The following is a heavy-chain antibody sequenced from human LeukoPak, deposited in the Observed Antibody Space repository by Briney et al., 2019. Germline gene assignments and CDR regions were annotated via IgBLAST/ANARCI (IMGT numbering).Heavy chain of an antibody. V-gene: IGHV3-20*04. J-gene: IGHJ4*02. CDR1: GFTFDDYG. D-gene: IGHD6-6*01. Sequence: GGSLRLSCAASGFTFDDYGMSWVRQAPGKGLDWVSGINWNGGSTGYADSVKGRFTISRDNAKNSLYLQMNSLRAEDTALYYCARAYSSSSFFDYWGQGTLVTVSS. CDR2: INWNGGST. CDR3: ARAYSSSSFFDY.